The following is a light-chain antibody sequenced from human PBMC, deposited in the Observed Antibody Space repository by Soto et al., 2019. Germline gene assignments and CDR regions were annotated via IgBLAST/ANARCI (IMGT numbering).Light chain of an antibody. CDR1: QSISNY. J-gene: IGKJ1*01. CDR2: AAS. CDR3: QQSYNALWT. Sequence: DIQMTQSPSSLSASVGDRVTITCRASQSISNYLNWYQQKPGKAPKLLIYAASNLQSGVPSRFSGSGSGTDFTLTISSLQPEDFATYYCQQSYNALWTFGQGTKVEIK. V-gene: IGKV1-39*01.